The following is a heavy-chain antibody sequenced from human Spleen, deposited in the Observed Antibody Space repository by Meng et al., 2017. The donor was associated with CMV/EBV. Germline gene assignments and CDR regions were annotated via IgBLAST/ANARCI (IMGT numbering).Heavy chain of an antibody. V-gene: IGHV3-23*01. CDR2: ISGSGGRGGI. CDR1: GTRFSSYA. D-gene: IGHD5-12*01. J-gene: IGHJ3*02. CDR3: AKDLRYELLQGDAFDS. Sequence: GESLKISCKVSGTRFSSYAMSWVRQASGKGLEWVSGISGSGGRGGIKYRDSVEGRFTISRDNPKNTLYLQMDSLRIDDTGVYYCAKDLRYELLQGDAFDSWGQGTVVTVSS.